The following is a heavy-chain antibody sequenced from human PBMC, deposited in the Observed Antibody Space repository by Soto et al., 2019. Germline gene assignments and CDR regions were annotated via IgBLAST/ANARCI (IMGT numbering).Heavy chain of an antibody. CDR1: GGSFSGYY. D-gene: IGHD3-22*01. CDR2: INHSGST. Sequence: SETLSLTCAVYGGSFSGYYWSWIRQPPGKGLEWIGEINHSGSTNYNPSLKSRVTISVDTSENQFFLKLNSVTAADTAVYYCARDSSGRHDYWGQGTLVTVSS. CDR3: ARDSSGRHDY. V-gene: IGHV4-34*01. J-gene: IGHJ4*02.